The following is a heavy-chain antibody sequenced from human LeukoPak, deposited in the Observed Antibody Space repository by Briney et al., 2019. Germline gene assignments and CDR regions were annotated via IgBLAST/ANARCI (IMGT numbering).Heavy chain of an antibody. D-gene: IGHD2/OR15-2a*01. CDR1: GFTFRSYP. CDR2: ISGSGGST. V-gene: IGHV3-23*01. Sequence: GGSLRLYCAASGFTFRSYPMNWVRQAPGKGLEWVSTISGSGGSTSYADPVKGRFTISRDNSKNTLYLQMNRLRAEDTAIYYCAKERTQTTSFDYWGQGTLVTVSS. CDR3: AKERTQTTSFDY. J-gene: IGHJ4*02.